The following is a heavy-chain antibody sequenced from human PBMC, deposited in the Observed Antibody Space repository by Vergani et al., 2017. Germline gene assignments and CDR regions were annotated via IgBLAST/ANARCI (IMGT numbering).Heavy chain of an antibody. CDR1: GYTFPDQY. V-gene: IGHV1-69-2*01. Sequence: EVQLVQSGAEVTKPGATMQISCKVSGYTFPDQYMHWVNQAPGKGLEWMGLVDPEDGETIYAEKFKGRVTIAADTSTDTAHFELSSLRSEDTAVYYCATPQTVTTGGMEVWGQGTTVIVSS. CDR3: ATPQTVTTGGMEV. CDR2: VDPEDGET. D-gene: IGHD4-17*01. J-gene: IGHJ6*02.